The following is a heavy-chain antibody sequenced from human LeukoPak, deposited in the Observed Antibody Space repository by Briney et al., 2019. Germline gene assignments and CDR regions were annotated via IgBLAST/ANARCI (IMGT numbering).Heavy chain of an antibody. J-gene: IGHJ4*02. D-gene: IGHD3-10*01. CDR3: ARDTDSDYYGSGASTDFDY. CDR2: VTAYNGNT. Sequence: ASLKISSTASGYTFTSYGISWVRQAPGQGLVWMGWVTAYNGNTNNAQKIPGRVTITTDTPTSTAYMELRRLRSDDTAVYYCARDTDSDYYGSGASTDFDYWGQGTLVTVSS. CDR1: GYTFTSYG. V-gene: IGHV1-18*01.